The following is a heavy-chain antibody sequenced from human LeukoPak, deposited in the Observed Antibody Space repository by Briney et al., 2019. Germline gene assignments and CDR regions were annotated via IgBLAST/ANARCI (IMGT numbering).Heavy chain of an antibody. CDR3: ARDSGYEDY. J-gene: IGHJ4*02. Sequence: GRSLRLSCAASGFTFSSYAMHWVRQAPGNGLEWVAIISHDGSNKYYVDSVKGRFTISRDNSKNTLHLQMDSLRAEDTAVYYCARDSGYEDYWGQGTLVTVSS. CDR1: GFTFSSYA. V-gene: IGHV3-30-3*01. D-gene: IGHD5-12*01. CDR2: ISHDGSNK.